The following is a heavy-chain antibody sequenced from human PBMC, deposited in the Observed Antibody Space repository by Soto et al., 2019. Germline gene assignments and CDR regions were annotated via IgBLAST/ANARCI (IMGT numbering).Heavy chain of an antibody. J-gene: IGHJ6*02. Sequence: KQSQTLSLTCAISGDSVSSNSAAWNWIRQSPSRGLEWLGRTYYRSKWYNDYAVSVKSRITINPDTSKNQFSLQLNSVTPEDTAVYYCARTVAGTIVYYYGMDVWGQGTTVTVSS. CDR3: ARTVAGTIVYYYGMDV. D-gene: IGHD6-19*01. CDR1: GDSVSSNSAA. V-gene: IGHV6-1*01. CDR2: TYYRSKWYN.